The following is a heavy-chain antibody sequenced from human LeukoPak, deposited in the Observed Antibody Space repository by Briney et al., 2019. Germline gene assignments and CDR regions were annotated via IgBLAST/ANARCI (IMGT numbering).Heavy chain of an antibody. V-gene: IGHV1-46*01. CDR1: GYTFTSNY. CDR2: ISPSGGST. J-gene: IGHJ4*02. Sequence: ASVKVSCKAFGYTFTSNYMHWVRQAPGQGPEWMGVISPSGGSTTYAQKFQGRVTLTRDMSTSTDYLELSSLRSEDTAVYYCAKWGIVGDTTSNYYFDYWGQGALVTVSS. D-gene: IGHD1-26*01. CDR3: AKWGIVGDTTSNYYFDY.